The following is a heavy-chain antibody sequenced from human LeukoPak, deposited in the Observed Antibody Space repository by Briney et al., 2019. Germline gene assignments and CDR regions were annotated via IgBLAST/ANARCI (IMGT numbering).Heavy chain of an antibody. CDR3: ARDSAMVRGVIDY. D-gene: IGHD3-10*01. J-gene: IGHJ4*02. CDR2: ISSSGSTI. CDR1: GFTFSSYE. V-gene: IGHV3-48*03. Sequence: PGGSLRLSCAASGFTFSSYEMNWVRQAPGKGLEWVSYISSSGSTIYYADSVKGRFTISRDNAKNSLYLQMNSLRAEDTAVYYCARDSAMVRGVIDYWGQGTLVNVSS.